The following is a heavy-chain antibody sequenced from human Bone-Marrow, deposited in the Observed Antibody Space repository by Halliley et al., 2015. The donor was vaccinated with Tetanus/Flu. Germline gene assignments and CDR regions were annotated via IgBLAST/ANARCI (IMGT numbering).Heavy chain of an antibody. CDR3: ARGRHWFDP. CDR2: IKHDASEE. CDR1: GFNFNHYW. J-gene: IGHJ5*02. V-gene: IGHV3-7*03. Sequence: LSLTCAASGFNFNHYWMSWVRQAPGKGLECVANIKHDASEEYYVESVKGRFTISRDNAKNSVHLQMNSLRAEDTAVYYCARGRHWFDPWGQGTLVTVSS.